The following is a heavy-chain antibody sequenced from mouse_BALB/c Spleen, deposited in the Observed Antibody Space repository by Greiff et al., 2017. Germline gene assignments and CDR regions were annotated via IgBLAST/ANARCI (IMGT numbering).Heavy chain of an antibody. CDR1: GYSFTSYY. D-gene: IGHD1-3*01. J-gene: IGHJ1*01. CDR3: ARSNYYWYFDV. V-gene: IGHV1S135*01. CDR2: IDPFNGGT. Sequence: EVKLMESGPELMKPGASVKISCKASGYSFTSYYMHWVKQSHGKSLEWIGYIDPFNGGTSYNQKFKGKATLTVDKSSSTAYMHLSSLTSEDSAVYYCARSNYYWYFDVWGAGTTVTVSS.